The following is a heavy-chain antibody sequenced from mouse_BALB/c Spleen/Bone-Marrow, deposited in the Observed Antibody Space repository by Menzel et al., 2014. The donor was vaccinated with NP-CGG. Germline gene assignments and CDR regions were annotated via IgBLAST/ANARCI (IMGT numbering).Heavy chain of an antibody. V-gene: IGHV1-7*01. CDR1: GYTFTSYW. CDR3: SRYGRGSYDGFAY. D-gene: IGHD2-12*01. CDR2: INPSTGYT. Sequence: QVQLQQSGAELAKPGASVKMSCKASGYTFTSYWMHWVKQRPGQGLEWIGYINPSTGYTEYNQKFKDKATLTADKSSSTAYMQLSRLTAEVSAVYYCSRYGRGSYDGFAYRAQGTLVTVSA. J-gene: IGHJ3*01.